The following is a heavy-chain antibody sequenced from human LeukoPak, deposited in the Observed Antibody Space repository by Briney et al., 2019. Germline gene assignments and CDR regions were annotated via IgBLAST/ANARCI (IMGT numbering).Heavy chain of an antibody. Sequence: PSETLSLTCTVSGGSISSSSYYWGWIRQPPGTGLEWIGSIYYSGSTYYNPSLKSRVTISVDTSKNQFSLKLSSVTAADTAVYYCARSPGIAAAGANWFDPWGQGTLVTVSS. CDR2: IYYSGST. J-gene: IGHJ5*02. D-gene: IGHD6-13*01. CDR3: ARSPGIAAAGANWFDP. V-gene: IGHV4-39*01. CDR1: GGSISSSSYY.